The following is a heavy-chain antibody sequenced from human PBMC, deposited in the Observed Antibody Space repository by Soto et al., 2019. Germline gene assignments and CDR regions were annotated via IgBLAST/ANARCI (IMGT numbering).Heavy chain of an antibody. D-gene: IGHD2-8*01. J-gene: IGHJ4*02. CDR1: GYTFTSYV. V-gene: IGHV1-18*01. CDR3: ARHGIRCERLS. CDR2: ISAYNGNT. Sequence: QVQLVQSGAEVKNPGASVKVSCKASGYTFTSYVITWVRQAPGQGLEWMGWISAYNGNTNYAQQLQGRVTMTTDRSTNTAYRALRSLRAYDTAVYYCARHGIRCERLSWGQGTLVTVSA.